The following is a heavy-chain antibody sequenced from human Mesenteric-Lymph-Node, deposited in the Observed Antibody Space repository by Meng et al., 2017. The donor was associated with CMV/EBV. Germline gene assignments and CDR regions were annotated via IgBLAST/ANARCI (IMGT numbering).Heavy chain of an antibody. CDR3: ARVSQGGFLEWPYFDY. Sequence: SETLSLTCTVSNGSISSYFWSWIRQPPGKGLEWIGYIYYSGSTNYNPSLKSRVTISVDTSKNQFSLKLSSVTAADTAVYYCARVSQGGFLEWPYFDYWGQGTLVTVSS. J-gene: IGHJ4*02. CDR1: NGSISSYF. CDR2: IYYSGST. V-gene: IGHV4-59*01. D-gene: IGHD3-3*01.